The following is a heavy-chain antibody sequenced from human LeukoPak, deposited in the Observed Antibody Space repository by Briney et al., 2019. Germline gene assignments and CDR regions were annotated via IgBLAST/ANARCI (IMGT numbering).Heavy chain of an antibody. CDR1: GGSITNGGYY. CDR2: INHSGRT. V-gene: IGHV4-34*01. CDR3: ARDNGYDFWNGGSRCLDS. J-gene: IGHJ4*02. D-gene: IGHD3-3*01. Sequence: KSSETLSLTCTVSGGSITNGGYYWSWIRQPPGKGLEWIGEINHSGRTNYNPSLKSRVTISIDKSKTQFSLKLTSVTAADSAMYYCARDNGYDFWNGGSRCLDSWGQGALVTVSS.